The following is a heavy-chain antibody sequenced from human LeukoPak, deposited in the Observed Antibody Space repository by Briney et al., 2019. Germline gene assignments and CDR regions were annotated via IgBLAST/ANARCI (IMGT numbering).Heavy chain of an antibody. Sequence: GGSLRLSCAASGFTFRSYWMSWVRQAPGKGLEWVANIKKDGSEKYYVDSVKGRFTISRDNAKNSLYLQMNSLRAEDTAVYYCASPYSSRWYELCYWGQGTLVTVSS. D-gene: IGHD6-13*01. J-gene: IGHJ4*02. V-gene: IGHV3-7*01. CDR3: ASPYSSRWYELCY. CDR1: GFTFRSYW. CDR2: IKKDGSEK.